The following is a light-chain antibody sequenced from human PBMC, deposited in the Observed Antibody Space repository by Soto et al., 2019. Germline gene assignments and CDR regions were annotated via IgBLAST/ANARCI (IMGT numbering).Light chain of an antibody. CDR2: DAS. CDR1: QSVNSY. J-gene: IGKJ2*01. V-gene: IGKV3-11*01. Sequence: EIVLTQSPATLSLSPGERATLSCRASQSVNSYLAWYQQKPGQAPRLLIYDASNRATGIPARFSGSGSGTDFTLTISSLEPEDFAVYYCQQRSNWPPATYTFGQGTKLEIK. CDR3: QQRSNWPPATYT.